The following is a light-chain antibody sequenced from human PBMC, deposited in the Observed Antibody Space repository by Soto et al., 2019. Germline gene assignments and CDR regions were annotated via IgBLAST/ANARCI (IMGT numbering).Light chain of an antibody. CDR3: SSYTNNNTRACV. Sequence: QSVLTQPASVSGSPGQSITISCTGTSGDIGSYNRVSWYQQHPGKAPKLIIYEVTDRPSGVSNRFSGSKSGNTASLTISGLQAEDEDEYYCSSYTNNNTRACVFGTGTKLTVL. CDR2: EVT. CDR1: SGDIGSYNR. V-gene: IGLV2-14*01. J-gene: IGLJ1*01.